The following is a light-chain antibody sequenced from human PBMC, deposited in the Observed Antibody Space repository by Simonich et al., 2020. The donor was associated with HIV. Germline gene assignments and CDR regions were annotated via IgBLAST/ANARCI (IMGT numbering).Light chain of an antibody. J-gene: IGKJ1*01. CDR3: QQYNNYFPT. CDR1: ESISNW. Sequence: DIQMTQSPSSLSASVGDRVTITCRASESISNWLAWYQQKPGKAPNLLIYKASSLESGVPLRFSGRGSGTEFTLTISSLQPDDFATYYCQQYNNYFPTFGQGTKVEIK. V-gene: IGKV1-5*03. CDR2: KAS.